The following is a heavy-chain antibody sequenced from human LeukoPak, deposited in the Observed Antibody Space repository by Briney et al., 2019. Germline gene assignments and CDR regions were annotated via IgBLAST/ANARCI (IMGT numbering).Heavy chain of an antibody. V-gene: IGHV1-2*02. J-gene: IGHJ5*02. CDR2: INPNSGGT. CDR1: GYTFTAYY. CDR3: ARGGIDIVTVPVSNWFDP. D-gene: IGHD2/OR15-2a*01. Sequence: ASVKVSCKASGYTFTAYYIHWVRQAPGQGLEWVGWINPNSGGTDYAQKFQGRVTMTRDTSISTAYMELSRLRSDDTAVYYCARGGIDIVTVPVSNWFDPWGQGTLVTVSS.